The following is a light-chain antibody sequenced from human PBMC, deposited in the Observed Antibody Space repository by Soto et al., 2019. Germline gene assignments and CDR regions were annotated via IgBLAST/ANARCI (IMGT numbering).Light chain of an antibody. CDR1: NIESKS. J-gene: IGLJ2*01. CDR3: ATWDGSLPGEV. Sequence: SYELTQPPSVSVAPGQTARIPCGGDNIESKSVHWYQQMPGQAPVLVVRDDSDRHSGIPDRFSGSKSGTSGTLDITGLQTGDEADYYCATWDGSLPGEVFGGGTKLTVL. CDR2: DDS. V-gene: IGLV3-21*02.